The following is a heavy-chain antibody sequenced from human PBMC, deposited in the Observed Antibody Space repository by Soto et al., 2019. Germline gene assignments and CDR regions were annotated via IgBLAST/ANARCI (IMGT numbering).Heavy chain of an antibody. Sequence: GASVKVSCKASGYTFTGYYMHWVRQAPGQGLEWMGWINPNSGGTNYAQKFQGRVTMTRDTSISTAYMELSRLRSDDTAVYYCAREYCSSTSCYPMYYGMDVWGQGTTVTVSS. CDR2: INPNSGGT. D-gene: IGHD2-2*01. CDR1: GYTFTGYY. V-gene: IGHV1-2*02. J-gene: IGHJ6*02. CDR3: AREYCSSTSCYPMYYGMDV.